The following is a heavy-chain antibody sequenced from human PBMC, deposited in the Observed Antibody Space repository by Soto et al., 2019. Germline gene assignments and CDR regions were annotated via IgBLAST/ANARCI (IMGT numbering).Heavy chain of an antibody. CDR2: INPNSGGT. J-gene: IGHJ6*02. V-gene: IGHV1-2*04. Sequence: GASVKVSCKASGYTFTGYYMHWGRQAPGQGLEWMGWINPNSGGTNYAQKFQGWVTMTRDTSISTAYMELSRLRSDDTAVYYCARTGIAAAGPNGDYYYYYGMDVWGQGTTVTVSS. D-gene: IGHD6-13*01. CDR3: ARTGIAAAGPNGDYYYYYGMDV. CDR1: GYTFTGYY.